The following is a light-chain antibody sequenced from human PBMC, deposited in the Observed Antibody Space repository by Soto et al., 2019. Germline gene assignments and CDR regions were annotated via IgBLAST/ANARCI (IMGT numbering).Light chain of an antibody. CDR3: QQFYTTPT. CDR1: QSILHSPNNKDA. V-gene: IGKV4-1*01. CDR2: WAS. J-gene: IGKJ1*01. Sequence: DIVMTQSPDSLAVSLGERATINCKSSQSILHSPNNKDALTWYQQKPGQPPKLLINWASTRESGVPDRFSGAGSGTDFTLPISSLQAEYVAVYYCQQFYTTPTFGQGTRVEIK.